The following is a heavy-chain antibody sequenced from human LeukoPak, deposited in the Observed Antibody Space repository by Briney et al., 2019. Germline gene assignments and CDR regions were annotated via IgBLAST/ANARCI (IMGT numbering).Heavy chain of an antibody. CDR1: GYHLTTYW. D-gene: IGHD1-26*01. V-gene: IGHV5-51*01. CDR3: ASPRVGATAFDI. J-gene: IGHJ3*02. Sequence: GESLKISCKGSGYHLTTYWNGRARQMPRKGLEYMGIINPADSDTRYSPSFQGQVTISVDKSISTAYLRCSRLKAPDTAMYYCASPRVGATAFDIWGQGTLVTVSS. CDR2: INPADSDT.